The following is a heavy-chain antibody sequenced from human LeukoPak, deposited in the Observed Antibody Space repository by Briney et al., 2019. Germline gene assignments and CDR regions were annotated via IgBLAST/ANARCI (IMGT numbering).Heavy chain of an antibody. CDR3: ARDSGVPPRSTVYDY. V-gene: IGHV1-2*02. CDR1: GYTFTGYY. J-gene: IGHJ4*02. D-gene: IGHD2-8*01. CDR2: INPNSGYT. Sequence: ASVKVSCKASGYTFTGYYMHWVRQAPGQGLQWMGYINPNSGYTNYAQKFQGRVTMTRDASITTAYMELSRLRSDDTAVYYCARDSGVPPRSTVYDYWGQGTLVTVSS.